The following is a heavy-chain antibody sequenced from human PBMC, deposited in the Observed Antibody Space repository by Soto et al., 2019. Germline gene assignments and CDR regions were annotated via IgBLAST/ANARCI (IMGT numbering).Heavy chain of an antibody. Sequence: QVQLVQSGAEVKKPGASVKVSCQASGYTFTSFHISWVRQAPGQGLEWMGWINTYNNNTNYPRKVQGRVTMTTDTSTSTAYMELSGLRSDDTAIYYCARHHAVTMIVVVPDDALDIWGQGTVVSVSS. CDR3: ARHHAVTMIVVVPDDALDI. CDR1: GYTFTSFH. V-gene: IGHV1-18*01. CDR2: INTYNNNT. D-gene: IGHD3-22*01. J-gene: IGHJ3*02.